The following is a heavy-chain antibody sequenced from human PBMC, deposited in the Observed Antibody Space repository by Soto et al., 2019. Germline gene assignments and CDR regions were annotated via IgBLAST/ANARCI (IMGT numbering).Heavy chain of an antibody. V-gene: IGHV4-61*08. D-gene: IGHD2-8*01. Sequence: PSETLSLTCTVSGDSVTSGDYYWSWIRQPPGRGLEWIGYIYYSGNTNYSPSLKSRVAISLDTSHNQFSLKLSSVTAADTAVYFCARIPVDTCMTYWFDPWGQGTLVTVSS. J-gene: IGHJ5*01. CDR2: IYYSGNT. CDR1: GDSVTSGDYY. CDR3: ARIPVDTCMTYWFDP.